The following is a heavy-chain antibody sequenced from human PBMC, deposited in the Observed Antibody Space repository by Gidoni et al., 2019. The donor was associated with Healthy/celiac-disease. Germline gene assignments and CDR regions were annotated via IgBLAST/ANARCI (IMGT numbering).Heavy chain of an antibody. CDR2: IGTAGDT. D-gene: IGHD2-15*01. V-gene: IGHV3-13*04. CDR1: GFTFSSYD. J-gene: IGHJ3*02. Sequence: EVQLVESGGGLVQPGGSLRLSCAASGFTFSSYDMHWVRKATGKGLEWVSAIGTAGDTYYPGSVKGRFTISRENAKNSLYLQMNSLRAGDTAVYYCARGGAAHAFDIWGQGTMVTVSS. CDR3: ARGGAAHAFDI.